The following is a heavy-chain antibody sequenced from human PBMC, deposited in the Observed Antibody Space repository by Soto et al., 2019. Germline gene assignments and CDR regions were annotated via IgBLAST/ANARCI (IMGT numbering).Heavy chain of an antibody. J-gene: IGHJ6*02. CDR2: IKSKTDGGTT. CDR3: TPDIVAARDLNYYGMDV. CDR1: GFTFSNAW. V-gene: IGHV3-15*01. Sequence: PGGSLRLSCAASGFTFSNAWMSWVRHAPAKVLEWVVRIKSKTDGGTTDYAAPVQGRFTIPRDDSKARPYLQMISLKTEDTAVYYCTPDIVAARDLNYYGMDVWGQGTTVTVSS. D-gene: IGHD6-6*01.